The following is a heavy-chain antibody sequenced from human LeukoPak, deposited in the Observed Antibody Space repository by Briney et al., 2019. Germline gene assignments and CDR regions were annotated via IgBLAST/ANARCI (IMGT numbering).Heavy chain of an antibody. CDR2: ISSSGSTI. CDR1: GFTFSSYE. V-gene: IGHV3-48*03. Sequence: GGSLRLSCAASGFTFSSYEMNWVRQAPGKGLEWVSYISSSGSTIYYADSVKGRFTISRDNSTNSLYLQMNSLRAEDTAVYYCAELGITMIGGVWGKGTTVTISS. CDR3: AELGITMIGGV. D-gene: IGHD3-10*02. J-gene: IGHJ6*04.